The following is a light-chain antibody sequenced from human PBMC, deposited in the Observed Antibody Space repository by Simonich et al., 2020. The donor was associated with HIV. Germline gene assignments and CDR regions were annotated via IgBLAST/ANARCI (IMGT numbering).Light chain of an antibody. CDR2: GAS. V-gene: IGKV3-15*01. J-gene: IGKJ5*01. Sequence: EIVMTQSPATLSVSPGERATLSYRPGKSVGNNLAWYPQKPGPAPRLLIYGASTRATGIPARFSGSGSGTEFTLTITSMQSEDFAVYYCQQYNYWLITFGQGTRLEIK. CDR1: KSVGNN. CDR3: QQYNYWLIT.